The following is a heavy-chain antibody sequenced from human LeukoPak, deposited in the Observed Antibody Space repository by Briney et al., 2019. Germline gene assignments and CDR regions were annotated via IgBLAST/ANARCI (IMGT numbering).Heavy chain of an antibody. Sequence: SETLPLTCTVSGASISRSYWIWIRQTPGKGLEWMGYLAYTGISTYNPSLKSRVTISRDESKNQFSLHLTHVTAEDTAVYYCARLPGGGYATFLGSLGPGGQGTRATVSS. CDR2: LAYTGIS. CDR3: ARLPGGGYATFLGSLGP. J-gene: IGHJ5*02. D-gene: IGHD5-24*01. CDR1: GASISRSY. V-gene: IGHV4-59*08.